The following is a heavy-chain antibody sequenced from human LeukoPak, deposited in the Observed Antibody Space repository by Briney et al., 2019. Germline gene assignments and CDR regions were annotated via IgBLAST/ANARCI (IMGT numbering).Heavy chain of an antibody. CDR2: IWYGGSNK. J-gene: IGHJ6*04. D-gene: IGHD3-10*01. CDR1: GFTFSSYG. CDR3: ARDSYYGSGSYAYYYYGMDV. V-gene: IGHV3-33*01. Sequence: GGSLRLPCAASGFTFSSYGMHWVRQAPGKGLEWVAVIWYGGSNKYYADSVKGRFTISRDNSKNTLYLQMNSLRAEDTAVYYCARDSYYGSGSYAYYYYGMDVWGKGTTVTVSS.